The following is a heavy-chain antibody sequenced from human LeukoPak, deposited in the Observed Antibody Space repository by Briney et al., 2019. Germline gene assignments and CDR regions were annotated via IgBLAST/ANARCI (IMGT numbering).Heavy chain of an antibody. J-gene: IGHJ4*02. D-gene: IGHD3-9*01. CDR1: ELTFSSYA. Sequence: GGSLRLSCAASELTFSSYAVTWVRQAPGKGLEWVAVMWFDGSNEYYAVSVKGRFTISRDNSKNTLYLQMNSLRAEDTAVYYCARDGDNILTGFYDYWGQGTLVTVSS. V-gene: IGHV3-33*08. CDR2: MWFDGSNE. CDR3: ARDGDNILTGFYDY.